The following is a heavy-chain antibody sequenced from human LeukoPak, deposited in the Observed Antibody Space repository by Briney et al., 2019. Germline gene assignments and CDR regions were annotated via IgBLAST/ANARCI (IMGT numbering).Heavy chain of an antibody. J-gene: IGHJ4*02. CDR1: GGTFSSYA. D-gene: IGHD3-22*01. V-gene: IGHV1-69*05. CDR3: GRSWGGDYYDSSGYLGY. Sequence: SVKVSCKASGGTFSSYAISWVRQAPGQGLEWMGRIIPIFGTANYAQKFQGRVTITTDESTSTAYMELSRLRFEGTAVYLSGRSWGGDYYDSSGYLGYWGQGTLVTVSS. CDR2: IIPIFGTA.